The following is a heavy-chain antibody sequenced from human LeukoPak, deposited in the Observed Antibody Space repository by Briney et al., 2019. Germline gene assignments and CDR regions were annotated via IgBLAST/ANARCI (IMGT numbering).Heavy chain of an antibody. J-gene: IGHJ4*02. CDR3: ARDVGATPGYFDY. CDR2: IYYSGNT. Sequence: SETLSLTCTVSGGSISSSSYYWGWIRQPPGKGLEWIAYIYYSGNTNYNPSLKSRVTISVDTSKNQSSLKLSSVTAADTAVYYCARDVGATPGYFDYWGQGTLVTVSS. D-gene: IGHD1-26*01. V-gene: IGHV4-61*01. CDR1: GGSISSSSYY.